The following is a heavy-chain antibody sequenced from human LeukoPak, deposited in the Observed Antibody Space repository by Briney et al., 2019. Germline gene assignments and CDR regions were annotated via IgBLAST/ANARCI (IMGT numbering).Heavy chain of an antibody. Sequence: GGSLRLSCAASGFTFSSYWMSWVRQAPGKGLEGVANINLDGGEKYYVDSVKARFPISRDNAKNSLYLLMNSLRAEDTAVYYCARDARVVVDYWGQGTLVTVSS. CDR3: ARDARVVVDY. J-gene: IGHJ4*02. V-gene: IGHV3-7*01. CDR2: INLDGGEK. CDR1: GFTFSSYW. D-gene: IGHD2-15*01.